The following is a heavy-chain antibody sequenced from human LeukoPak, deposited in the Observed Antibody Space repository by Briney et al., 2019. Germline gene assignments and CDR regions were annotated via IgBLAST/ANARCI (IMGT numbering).Heavy chain of an antibody. Sequence: GGSLTLSYAASGFTFSSYSMNWVRQAPGRGRVWVSYISRSSSTIYYADSVKGRFTISREYAKNAVYLQMNSVRAEHRALYYCARGGDYDPYYFDCWGKGTMVTVSS. J-gene: IGHJ4*02. CDR3: ARGGDYDPYYFDC. V-gene: IGHV3-48*01. CDR2: ISRSSSTI. CDR1: GFTFSSYS. D-gene: IGHD4-17*01.